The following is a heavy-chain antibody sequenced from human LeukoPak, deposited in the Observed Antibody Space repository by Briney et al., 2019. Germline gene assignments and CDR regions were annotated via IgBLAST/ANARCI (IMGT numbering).Heavy chain of an antibody. D-gene: IGHD6-13*01. CDR3: ARLYSSSLGGVFDY. CDR1: GGSISSYY. CDR2: IYYSGST. V-gene: IGHV4-59*01. J-gene: IGHJ4*02. Sequence: SETLSLTCTVSGGSISSYYWSWIRQPPGKGLEWNGYIYYSGSTNYSPSLKSRVTISVDTSRNQFGLKLSSVTAADTAVYYCARLYSSSLGGVFDYWGQGTLVTVSS.